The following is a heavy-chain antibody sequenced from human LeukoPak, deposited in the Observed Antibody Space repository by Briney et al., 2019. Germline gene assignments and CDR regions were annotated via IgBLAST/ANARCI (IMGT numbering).Heavy chain of an antibody. J-gene: IGHJ4*02. D-gene: IGHD4/OR15-4a*01. CDR2: ISGDGVSP. CDR3: ARDPGAFPYFFDS. Sequence: GGSLRLSCSASGFTFNNYALTWVHQTPGKGLECVSAISGDGVSPYYADSVRGRFTISRDNSKNTLYLQMNSLRVEDTAVYFCARDPGAFPYFFDSWGQGTLVTVSS. CDR1: GFTFNNYA. V-gene: IGHV3-23*01.